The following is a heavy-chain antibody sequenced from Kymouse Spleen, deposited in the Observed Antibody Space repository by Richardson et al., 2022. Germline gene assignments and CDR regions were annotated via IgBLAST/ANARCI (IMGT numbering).Heavy chain of an antibody. J-gene: IGHJ4*02. D-gene: IGHD3-3*01. V-gene: IGHV4-34*01. CDR1: GGSFSGYY. CDR2: INHSGST. CDR3: ARGRDYDFWSGYYPFDY. Sequence: QVQLQQWGAGLLKPSETLSLTCAVYGGSFSGYYWSWIRQPPGKGLEWIGEINHSGSTNYNPSLKSRVTISVDTSKNQFSLKLSSVTAADTAVYYCARGRDYDFWSGYYPFDYWGQGTLVTVSS.